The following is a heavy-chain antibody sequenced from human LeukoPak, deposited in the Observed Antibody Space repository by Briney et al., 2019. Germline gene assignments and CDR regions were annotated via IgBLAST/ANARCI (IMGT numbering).Heavy chain of an antibody. CDR3: ARDGKGYYDFWSGYSHDAFDI. Sequence: GGSLRLSCAASGFTVSSNYMSWVRQAPGKGLEWVSVIYSGGSTYYADSVKGRFTISRDNSKNTLYLQMNSLRAEDTAVYYCARDGKGYYDFWSGYSHDAFDIWGQGTMVTVPS. D-gene: IGHD3-3*01. CDR1: GFTVSSNY. J-gene: IGHJ3*02. V-gene: IGHV3-66*02. CDR2: IYSGGST.